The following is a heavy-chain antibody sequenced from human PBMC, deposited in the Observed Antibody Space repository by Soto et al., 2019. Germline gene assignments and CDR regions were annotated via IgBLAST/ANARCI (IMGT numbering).Heavy chain of an antibody. CDR2: IYYSGST. CDR1: GGSISSYY. V-gene: IGHV4-59*01. Sequence: ASETLSLTCTVSGGSISSYYWSWIRQPPGKGLEWIGYIYYSGSTNYNPSLKSRVTISVDTSKNQFSLKLSSVTAADTAVYYCARDRGIAAAGKKPYYYYYGMDVWGQGTTVTVSS. CDR3: ARDRGIAAAGKKPYYYYYGMDV. J-gene: IGHJ6*02. D-gene: IGHD6-13*01.